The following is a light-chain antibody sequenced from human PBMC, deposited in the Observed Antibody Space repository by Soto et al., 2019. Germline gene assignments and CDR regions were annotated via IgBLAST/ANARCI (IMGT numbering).Light chain of an antibody. CDR2: EVT. Sequence: QSVLTQPASVSGSPGQSITISCIGTSSDIGAYNYVSWYQQHPGKVPKLMIYEVTNRPSGLSNRFSGSKSGNTASLTIFGLQAEDEAEYFCSSYSSTSTLYVFGTGTKLTVL. J-gene: IGLJ1*01. V-gene: IGLV2-14*01. CDR3: SSYSSTSTLYV. CDR1: SSDIGAYNY.